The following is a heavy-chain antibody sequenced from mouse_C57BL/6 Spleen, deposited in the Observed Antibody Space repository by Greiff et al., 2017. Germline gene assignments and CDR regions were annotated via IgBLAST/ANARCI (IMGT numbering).Heavy chain of an antibody. Sequence: EVKLVESEGGLVKPARSLTLSCTVSGFSFSDYYMAWVRQDPEKGLEWVANISYDGSSTYYLDSLKSRFIISRDNAKNILYLQMSSLKSEDTATYYCARGVIYYGNYGRYFGVWGTGTTVTVSS. J-gene: IGHJ1*03. CDR1: GFSFSDYY. CDR3: ARGVIYYGNYGRYFGV. D-gene: IGHD2-1*01. V-gene: IGHV5-16*01. CDR2: ISYDGSST.